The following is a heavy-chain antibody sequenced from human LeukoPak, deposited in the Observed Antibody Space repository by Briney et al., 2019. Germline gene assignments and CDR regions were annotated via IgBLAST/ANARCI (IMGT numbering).Heavy chain of an antibody. J-gene: IGHJ4*02. CDR1: GGTFSSYA. CDR3: ARDALYYYDSSGYPYYFDY. Sequence: SVKVSCKASGGTFSSYAISWVRQAPGQGLEWMGGIIPIFGTANYAQKFQGRVTITADESTSIAYMELSRLRSDDTAVYYCARDALYYYDSSGYPYYFDYWGQGTPVTVSS. V-gene: IGHV1-69*13. CDR2: IIPIFGTA. D-gene: IGHD3-22*01.